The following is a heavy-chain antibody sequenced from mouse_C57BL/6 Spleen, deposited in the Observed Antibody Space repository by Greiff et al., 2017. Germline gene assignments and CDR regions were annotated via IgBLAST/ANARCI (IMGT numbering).Heavy chain of an antibody. CDR3: AREGIYGNYVRYFDV. V-gene: IGHV1-55*01. CDR2: IYPGSGST. Sequence: VQLQQPGAELVKPGASVKMSCKASGYTFTSYWITWVKQRPGQGLEWIGDIYPGSGSTNYNEKFKSKATMTVDTSSRTAYMQLSSLTSEDSAVYYCAREGIYGNYVRYFDVWGTGTTVTVSS. J-gene: IGHJ1*03. CDR1: GYTFTSYW. D-gene: IGHD2-1*01.